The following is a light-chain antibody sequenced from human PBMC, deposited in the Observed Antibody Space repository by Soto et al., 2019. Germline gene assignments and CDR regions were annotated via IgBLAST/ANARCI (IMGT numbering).Light chain of an antibody. V-gene: IGLV1-40*01. Sequence: QSVLTQPPSVSGAPGQRVTISCTWSSSNIGAGFDVHWYHQIAGTAPKLLIYGNSNRPSGVPDRFSGSKSGTSASLAIDGLPAEDEAHYYCQSYDNSLSGSWLFGGGTKLTV. CDR2: GNS. J-gene: IGLJ3*02. CDR3: QSYDNSLSGSWL. CDR1: SSNIGAGFD.